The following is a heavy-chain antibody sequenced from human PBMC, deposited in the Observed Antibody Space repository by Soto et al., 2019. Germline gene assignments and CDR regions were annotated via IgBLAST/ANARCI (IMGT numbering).Heavy chain of an antibody. CDR2: ISHDGINK. Sequence: QVHLMESGGGVVQPGRSLRLSCAASGFTFTNYGLHWVRQAPGKGLEWVAVISHDGINKYYEDSVKGRFTISRDTSKNTLYLQMNSLRPEDTAVYFCAKDRGYEILDSWGQGTQVTVSS. CDR1: GFTFTNYG. V-gene: IGHV3-30*18. J-gene: IGHJ4*02. D-gene: IGHD5-12*01. CDR3: AKDRGYEILDS.